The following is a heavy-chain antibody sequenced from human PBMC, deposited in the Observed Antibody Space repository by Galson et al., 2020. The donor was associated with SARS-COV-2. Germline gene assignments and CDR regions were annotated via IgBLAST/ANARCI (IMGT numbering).Heavy chain of an antibody. CDR1: GFTFSSYW. CDR2: IYSEGSST. J-gene: IGHJ4*02. Sequence: GGSLRLSCAASGFTFSSYWMHWVRQAPGKGLVWVSRIYSEGSSTSYADSVKGRFTISGDNAKNTLYLQMNSLRAEDTDVYYCARGDMRNDYFDYWGQGTLVTVSS. D-gene: IGHD3-16*01. CDR3: ARGDMRNDYFDY. V-gene: IGHV3-74*01.